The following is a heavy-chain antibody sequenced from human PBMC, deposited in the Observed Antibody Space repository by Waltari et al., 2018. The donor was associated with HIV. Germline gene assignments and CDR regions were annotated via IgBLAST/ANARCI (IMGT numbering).Heavy chain of an antibody. V-gene: IGHV3-48*01. Sequence: EVQLVESGGGLVQPGGSLRLSCAASGFTFSSYSMNWVRQAPGKGLEWVSYISSISSTINYADSVKGRFTISRDNAKNSLYLQMNSLRAEDTAVYYCARDMRKGVVTHFDYWGQGTLVTVSS. CDR3: ARDMRKGVVTHFDY. CDR2: ISSISSTI. J-gene: IGHJ4*02. CDR1: GFTFSSYS. D-gene: IGHD2-15*01.